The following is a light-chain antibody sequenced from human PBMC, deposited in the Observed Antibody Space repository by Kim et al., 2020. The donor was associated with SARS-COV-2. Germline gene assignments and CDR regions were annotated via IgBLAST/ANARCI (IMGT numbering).Light chain of an antibody. Sequence: ASTGDRVTITYRASQGISSYLAWYQQKPGKAPKLLIYAASTLQSGVPSRFSGSGAGTDFTLTISCLQSEDFATYYCQQYYSYLLTFGGGTKVEI. CDR3: QQYYSYLLT. CDR2: AAS. V-gene: IGKV1-8*01. CDR1: QGISSY. J-gene: IGKJ4*01.